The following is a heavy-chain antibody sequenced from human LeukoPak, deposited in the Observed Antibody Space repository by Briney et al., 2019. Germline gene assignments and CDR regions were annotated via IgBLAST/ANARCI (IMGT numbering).Heavy chain of an antibody. J-gene: IGHJ4*02. D-gene: IGHD4/OR15-4a*01. Sequence: GGSLRLSCAASGFTFSSYGMSWVRQAPGKGLEWVSFIYSGSTHYPDSVKGRFTISRDNSKNTLYLQMNSLRAEDTAVYYCARRAGAYSHPYDYWGQGTLVTVSS. CDR3: ARRAGAYSHPYDY. CDR1: GFTFSSYG. V-gene: IGHV3-53*01. CDR2: IYSGST.